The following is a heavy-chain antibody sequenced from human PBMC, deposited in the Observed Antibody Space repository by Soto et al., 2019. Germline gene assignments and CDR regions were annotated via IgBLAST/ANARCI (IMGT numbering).Heavy chain of an antibody. D-gene: IGHD6-13*01. CDR3: ARDRRIAAAYFDY. V-gene: IGHV1-2*02. Sequence: ASVKVSCKAAGYTFTGYYMHWVRQAPGQGLEWMGWINASSGDTNYAQKFQGRVTITRDTSTSTAYMELSSLRSEDTAVYYCARDRRIAAAYFDYCGQGTLVTVSS. CDR2: INASSGDT. J-gene: IGHJ4*02. CDR1: GYTFTGYY.